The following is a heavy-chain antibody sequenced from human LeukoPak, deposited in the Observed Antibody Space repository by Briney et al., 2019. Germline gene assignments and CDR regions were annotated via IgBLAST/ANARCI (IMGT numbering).Heavy chain of an antibody. V-gene: IGHV4-4*07. CDR2: IYTSGST. CDR1: GGSISSYY. J-gene: IGHJ6*03. D-gene: IGHD2-2*01. CDR3: ARDSRDTIVVVPAAGGYYMDV. Sequence: SETLSLTCTVSGGSISSYYWSWIRQPAGKGLEWIGRIYTSGSTNYNPSLKGRVTMSVDTSKNQFSLKLSSVTAADTAVYYCARDSRDTIVVVPAAGGYYMDVWGKGTTVTVSS.